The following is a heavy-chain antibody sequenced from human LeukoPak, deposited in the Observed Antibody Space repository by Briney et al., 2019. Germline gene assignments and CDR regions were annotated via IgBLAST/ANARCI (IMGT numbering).Heavy chain of an antibody. CDR2: INPSGGST. J-gene: IGHJ6*03. V-gene: IGHV1-46*01. CDR3: ARGDYYYYYMDV. Sequence: ASVKVSCKASGGTFSSYAISWVRQAPGQGLEWMGIINPSGGSTTYAQKFQGRVTMTRDMSTSTVYMELSSLRSEDTAVYYCARGDYYYYYMDVWGKGTTVTVSS. CDR1: GGTFSSYA.